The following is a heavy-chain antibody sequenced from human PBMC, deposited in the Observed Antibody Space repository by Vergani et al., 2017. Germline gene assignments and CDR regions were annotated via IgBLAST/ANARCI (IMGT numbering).Heavy chain of an antibody. CDR3: AREGAYSSGFDP. Sequence: QVQLVQSGAEVKKPGSSVKVSCKASGGTFSSYAISWVRQAPGQGLEWMGRIIPILGIANYAQKFQGRVTITADKSTSTAYMELSSLRSEDTAVYYCAREGAYSSGFDPWGQGTLVTVSS. V-gene: IGHV1-69*04. CDR2: IIPILGIA. J-gene: IGHJ5*02. D-gene: IGHD6-25*01. CDR1: GGTFSSYA.